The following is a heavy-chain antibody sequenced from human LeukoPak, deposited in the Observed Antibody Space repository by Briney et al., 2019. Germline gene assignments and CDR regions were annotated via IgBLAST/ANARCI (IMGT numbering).Heavy chain of an antibody. CDR3: AAVLTGYRDHFDY. CDR1: GGTFSSYA. Sequence: ASVKVSSKASGGTFSSYAISWVRQAPGQGLEWMGGIIPIFGTANYAQKFQGRVTITADESTSTAYMELSSLRSEDTAVYYCAAVLTGYRDHFDYWGQGTLVTVSS. V-gene: IGHV1-69*01. CDR2: IIPIFGTA. J-gene: IGHJ4*02. D-gene: IGHD3-9*01.